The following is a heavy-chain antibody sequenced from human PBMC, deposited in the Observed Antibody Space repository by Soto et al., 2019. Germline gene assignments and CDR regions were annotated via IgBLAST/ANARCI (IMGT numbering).Heavy chain of an antibody. Sequence: QVQLVQSGAEVKKPGASVKVSCKASGYTFTTYAISWVRQAPGQGLEWMGWISTYSGKTDYAQSLQGRVTMTTDTPTNTAYMELGSLRSDDTAVYYCARDRLHTSSSITFDYWGQGALVTVSS. CDR3: ARDRLHTSSSITFDY. V-gene: IGHV1-18*01. J-gene: IGHJ4*02. CDR2: ISTYSGKT. D-gene: IGHD6-6*01. CDR1: GYTFTTYA.